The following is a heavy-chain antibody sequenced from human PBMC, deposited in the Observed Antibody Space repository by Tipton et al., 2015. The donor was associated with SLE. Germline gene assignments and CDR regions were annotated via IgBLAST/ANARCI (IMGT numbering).Heavy chain of an antibody. J-gene: IGHJ4*02. CDR1: GGSISSGGYY. CDR2: INHSGGT. D-gene: IGHD3-10*01. CDR3: ARVSPGGWFGELLSDY. Sequence: LRLSCTVSGGSISSGGYYWSWIRQPPGKGLEWIGEINHSGGTNYNPSLKSRVTISVDTSKNQFSLKLSSVTAADTAVYYCARVSPGGWFGELLSDYWGQGTLVTVSS. V-gene: IGHV4-61*08.